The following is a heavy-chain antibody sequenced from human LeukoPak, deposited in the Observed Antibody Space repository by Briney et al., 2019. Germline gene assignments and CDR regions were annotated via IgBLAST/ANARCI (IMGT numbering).Heavy chain of an antibody. D-gene: IGHD5-12*01. CDR2: IWYDGSNK. J-gene: IGHJ2*01. Sequence: GRSLRLSCAASGFTFSSYGMHWVRQAPGKGLEWVAVIWYDGSNKYYADSVKGRFTISRDNSKNTLYLQMNSLRAEDTAVYYCAGRYSGYAETWYFALWGRGTLVTVSS. V-gene: IGHV3-33*01. CDR3: AGRYSGYAETWYFAL. CDR1: GFTFSSYG.